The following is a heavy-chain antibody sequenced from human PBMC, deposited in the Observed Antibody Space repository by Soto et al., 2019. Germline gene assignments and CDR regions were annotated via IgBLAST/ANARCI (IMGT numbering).Heavy chain of an antibody. CDR2: ISAYNGNT. CDR1: GYTFTSYG. CDR3: ARERITMVRGTEYNWFDP. Sequence: GASVKVSCKASGYTFTSYGISWVRQAPGQGLEWMGWISAYNGNTNYAQKLQGRVTMTTDTSTSTAYMELRSLRSDDTAVYYCARERITMVRGTEYNWFDPWGQGTRVTVSS. J-gene: IGHJ5*02. D-gene: IGHD3-10*01. V-gene: IGHV1-18*01.